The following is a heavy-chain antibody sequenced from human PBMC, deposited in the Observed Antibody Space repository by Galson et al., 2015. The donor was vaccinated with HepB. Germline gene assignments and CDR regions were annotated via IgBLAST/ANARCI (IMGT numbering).Heavy chain of an antibody. Sequence: SVKVSCKASGYTFSSSYLHWVRQAPGQGLEWMGLINPSDGYTSYAQNFRGRVTTTRDTSTSTVYVELSGLRSEDTAMYYCALSGSVTVEIITIRWGQGTLVTVSS. CDR3: ALSGSVTVEIITIR. CDR2: INPSDGYT. J-gene: IGHJ4*02. V-gene: IGHV1-46*01. D-gene: IGHD5-24*01. CDR1: GYTFSSSY.